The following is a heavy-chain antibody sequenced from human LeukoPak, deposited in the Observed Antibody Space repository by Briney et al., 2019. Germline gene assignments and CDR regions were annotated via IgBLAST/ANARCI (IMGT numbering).Heavy chain of an antibody. Sequence: KPSGTLSLTCAVYGGSFSGYYWSWIRQPPGKGLEWIGEINHSGSTNYNPSLKSRVTISVDTSKNQFSLKLSSVTAADTAVYYCARDEMATIGGALDYWGQGTLVTVSS. J-gene: IGHJ4*02. CDR2: INHSGST. V-gene: IGHV4-34*01. D-gene: IGHD5-24*01. CDR3: ARDEMATIGGALDY. CDR1: GGSFSGYY.